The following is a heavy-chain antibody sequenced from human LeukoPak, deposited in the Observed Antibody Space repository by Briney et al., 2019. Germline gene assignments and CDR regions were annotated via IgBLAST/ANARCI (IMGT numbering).Heavy chain of an antibody. CDR2: ISSSGSTI. CDR3: AKDAGVPNYDFWSGGIDP. CDR1: GFTFSDYY. Sequence: GGSLRLSCAASGFTFSDYYMSWIRQAPGKGLEWVSYISSSGSTIYYADSVKGRFTISRDNAKNSLYLQMNSLRAEDTALYYCAKDAGVPNYDFWSGGIDPWGQGTLVTVSS. J-gene: IGHJ5*02. V-gene: IGHV3-11*01. D-gene: IGHD3-3*01.